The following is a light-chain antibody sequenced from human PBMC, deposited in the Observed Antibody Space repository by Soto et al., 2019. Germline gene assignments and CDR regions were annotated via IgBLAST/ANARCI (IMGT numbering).Light chain of an antibody. CDR2: AAS. Sequence: IQLTQSPSSLSASVGDRVTITCRASQGINTFLAWYQQKAGKAPKLLIYAASTLQSGVPSRFSGSGSGTDFTLTISSLQSEDFAVYYCPQYNNWSFGQGTRLEIK. CDR1: QGINTF. J-gene: IGKJ5*01. V-gene: IGKV1-9*01. CDR3: PQYNNWS.